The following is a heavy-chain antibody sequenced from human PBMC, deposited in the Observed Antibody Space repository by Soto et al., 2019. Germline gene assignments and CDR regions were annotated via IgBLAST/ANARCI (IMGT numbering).Heavy chain of an antibody. CDR2: IYHSGST. Sequence: SETLSLTCSVSGGSISTYYWSWVRQPPGKGLEWIGYIYHSGSTYYNPSLKSRVTISVDTSKNQFSLKLSSVTAADTAVYYCARDLLEQNYYYYGMDVWGQGTTVTVSS. CDR3: ARDLLEQNYYYYGMDV. V-gene: IGHV4-59*01. D-gene: IGHD1-1*01. CDR1: GGSISTYY. J-gene: IGHJ6*02.